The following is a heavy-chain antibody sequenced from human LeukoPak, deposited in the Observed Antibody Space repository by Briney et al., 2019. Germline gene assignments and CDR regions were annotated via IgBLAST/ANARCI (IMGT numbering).Heavy chain of an antibody. CDR2: ISAYNGHT. CDR3: ARPGSGAARPYQFDY. CDR1: GYTFTSYG. J-gene: IGHJ4*02. D-gene: IGHD6-6*01. Sequence: ASVKVSCKASGYTFTSYGISWVRQAPGQGLEWMGWISAYNGHTNYPQKLQGRVTMTTDTSTSTAYMELRSLRSDDTAVYYCARPGSGAARPYQFDYWGQGTLVTVSS. V-gene: IGHV1-18*01.